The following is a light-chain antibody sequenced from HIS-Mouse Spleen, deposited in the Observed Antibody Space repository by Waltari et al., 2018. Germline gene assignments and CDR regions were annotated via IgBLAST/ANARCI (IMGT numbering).Light chain of an antibody. CDR3: QQFNSYPYST. CDR1: QGISSA. J-gene: IGKJ4*01. V-gene: IGKV1-13*02. Sequence: AIQLTQSPSSLSASVGDRVTITCRASQGISSALAWYQQKQGKAPKLQIYEASSLESGVPARFSGSGAGTDFTLTISSLQPEDFATYYCQQFNSYPYSTFGGGTKVEIK. CDR2: EAS.